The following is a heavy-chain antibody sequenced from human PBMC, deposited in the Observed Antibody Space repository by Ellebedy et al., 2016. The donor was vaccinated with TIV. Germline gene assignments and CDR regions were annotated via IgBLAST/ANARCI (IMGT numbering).Heavy chain of an antibody. CDR3: ASRPDGDYHFLDY. V-gene: IGHV3-66*01. D-gene: IGHD4-17*01. J-gene: IGHJ4*02. CDR2: IYSGGSA. Sequence: PGGSLRLSCAASGFSVSTNYMSWVRQAPGKGLEWVSIIYSGGSAYYADSVKGRFAISRDNSRNTLHLQMNSLRAEDTAVYYCASRPDGDYHFLDYWGQGTLVTVSS. CDR1: GFSVSTNY.